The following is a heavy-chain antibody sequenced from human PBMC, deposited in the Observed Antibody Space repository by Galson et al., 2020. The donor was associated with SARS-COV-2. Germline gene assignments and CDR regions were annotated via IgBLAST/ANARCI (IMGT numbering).Heavy chain of an antibody. CDR3: AKVVTYRFSDGRFDS. CDR2: ISYDGDKK. CDR1: GLTFSTYG. J-gene: IGHJ4*02. D-gene: IGHD4-4*01. Sequence: QAGRSLRLSCAASGLTFSTYGMHWVRQAPGKGLEWVAAISYDGDKKYYADSVKGRFTISRDNSKNTLHLQMNSLGPEDTALYYCAKVVTYRFSDGRFDSWGQGALVTVSS. V-gene: IGHV3-30*18.